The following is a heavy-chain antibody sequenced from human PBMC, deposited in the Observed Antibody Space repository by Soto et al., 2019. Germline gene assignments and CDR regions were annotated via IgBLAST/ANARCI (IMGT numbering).Heavy chain of an antibody. Sequence: QVQLVQSGAEVKTSGASVKVSCRASGYTFTRNPMPWVRQAPGQRLEWMGWINTANGNKKYAENFQGRVSISRDTSATTAYMELNSLRFEDTAVYYCAREPEGGGYFDIWGQGTRVTVSS. CDR2: INTANGNK. J-gene: IGHJ3*02. CDR1: GYTFTRNP. V-gene: IGHV1-3*04. D-gene: IGHD1-26*01. CDR3: AREPEGGGYFDI.